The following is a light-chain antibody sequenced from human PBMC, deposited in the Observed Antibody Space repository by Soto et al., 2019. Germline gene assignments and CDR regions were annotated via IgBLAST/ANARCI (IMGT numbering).Light chain of an antibody. Sequence: AIRMTQSPSSLSASTGDRVTITCRASQGISSYLAWYQQKPGKAPKLLIYKASGLESGVPSRFSGSGSGTDFTLTISSLQPDDFATYYCQQYNSYSTFGQGTKVDIK. J-gene: IGKJ1*01. V-gene: IGKV1-8*01. CDR2: KAS. CDR1: QGISSY. CDR3: QQYNSYST.